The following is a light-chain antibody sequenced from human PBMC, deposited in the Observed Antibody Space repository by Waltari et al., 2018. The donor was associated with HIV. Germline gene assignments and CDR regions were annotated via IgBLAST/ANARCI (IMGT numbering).Light chain of an antibody. Sequence: EIVLTHPPCPHSLSPGERPPLPSRPIQSVSSSQLAWYQRKPGQAPRVLMCGASSRATETPDRFSGSGSGTDFTLTISRLEAEDVAVYYCQQYGGSPYTFGQGTKLEIK. CDR2: GAS. J-gene: IGKJ2*01. V-gene: IGKV3-20*01. CDR1: QSVSSSQ. CDR3: QQYGGSPYT.